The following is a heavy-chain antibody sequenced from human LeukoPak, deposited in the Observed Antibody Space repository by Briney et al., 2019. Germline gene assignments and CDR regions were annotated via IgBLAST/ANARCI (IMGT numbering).Heavy chain of an antibody. D-gene: IGHD4-11*01. V-gene: IGHV1-18*01. CDR1: GYTFTSYG. CDR2: ISAYNGNT. J-gene: IGHJ6*02. CDR3: ARDPATVTTHVDYYYGMDV. Sequence: ASVKVSCKASGYTFTSYGISWVRQAPGQGLEWMGWISAYNGNTNYAQKLQGSVTMTTDTSTSTAYMELRSLRSDDTAVYYCARDPATVTTHVDYYYGMDVWGQGTTVTVSS.